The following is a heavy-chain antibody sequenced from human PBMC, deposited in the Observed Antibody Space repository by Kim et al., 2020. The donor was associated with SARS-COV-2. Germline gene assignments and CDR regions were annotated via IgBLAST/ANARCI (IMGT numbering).Heavy chain of an antibody. D-gene: IGHD5-18*01. Sequence: GGSLRLSCAASGFTFSSYEMNWVRQAPGKGLEWVSYISSSGSTIYYADSVKGRFTISRDNAKNSLYLQMNSLRAEDTAVYYCAREEGYSYGFHYYYGMDVWGQGTTVTVSS. CDR1: GFTFSSYE. V-gene: IGHV3-48*03. CDR3: AREEGYSYGFHYYYGMDV. J-gene: IGHJ6*02. CDR2: ISSSGSTI.